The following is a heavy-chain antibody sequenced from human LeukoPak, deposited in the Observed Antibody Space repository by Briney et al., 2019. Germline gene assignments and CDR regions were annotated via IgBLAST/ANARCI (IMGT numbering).Heavy chain of an antibody. CDR3: ARGRRIVLTGEYYFDY. CDR2: INSNSGNK. Sequence: RASVKVSCKASGYTFTSYDIHWVRQATGQGLEWMGWINSNSGNKGYAQKFQGRVTMTRNTSISTAYMELSSLRSEDTAVYYCARGRRIVLTGEYYFDYWGQGTLVTVSS. V-gene: IGHV1-8*01. CDR1: GYTFTSYD. D-gene: IGHD3-10*01. J-gene: IGHJ4*02.